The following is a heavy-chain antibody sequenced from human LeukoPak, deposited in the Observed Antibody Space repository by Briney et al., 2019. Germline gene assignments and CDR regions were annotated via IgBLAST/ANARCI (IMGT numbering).Heavy chain of an antibody. CDR2: INPNSGGT. CDR1: GYTFTGYY. J-gene: IGHJ4*02. Sequence: ATEKVSCKASGYTFTGYYMHWVRQAPGQGLEGMGWINPNSGGTNYAQKFQGRVTMTRDTSISTAYMELSRLRTDDTAVYYCARDSGGNYGEYALGYWGQGTLVTPS. CDR3: ARDSGGNYGEYALGY. V-gene: IGHV1-2*02. D-gene: IGHD4-17*01.